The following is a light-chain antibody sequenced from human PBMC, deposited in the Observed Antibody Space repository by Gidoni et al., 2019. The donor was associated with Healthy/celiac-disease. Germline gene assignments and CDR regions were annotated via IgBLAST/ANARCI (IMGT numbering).Light chain of an antibody. CDR1: QSVGSN. V-gene: IGKV3-15*01. J-gene: IGKJ1*01. CDR2: GAS. CDR3: QQYNDWPRT. Sequence: EIVMTQSPATLSVSPGERVTLSCRASQSVGSNLAWYQQKPGQAPRLLIYGASTRATGIPARFSGSGSGTEFTLTISSLQSEDFAVYYCQQYNDWPRTFGQXTKVEIK.